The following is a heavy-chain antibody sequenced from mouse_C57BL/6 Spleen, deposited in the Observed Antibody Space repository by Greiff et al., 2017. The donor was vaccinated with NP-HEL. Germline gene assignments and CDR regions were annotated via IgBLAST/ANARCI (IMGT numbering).Heavy chain of an antibody. J-gene: IGHJ4*01. CDR2: IDPSDSYT. CDR3: ARGGYYDAMDY. Sequence: QVQLQQPGAELVMPGASVKLSCKASGYTFTSYWMHWVKQRPGQGLEWIGEIDPSDSYTNYNQKFKGKSTLTVDKSSRAAYMLLSSLTSEGSAVYYCARGGYYDAMDYWGQGTSVTVSS. CDR1: GYTFTSYW. D-gene: IGHD2-3*01. V-gene: IGHV1-69*01.